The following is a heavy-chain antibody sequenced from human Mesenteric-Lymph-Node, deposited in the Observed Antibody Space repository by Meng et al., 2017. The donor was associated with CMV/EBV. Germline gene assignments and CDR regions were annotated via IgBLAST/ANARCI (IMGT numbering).Heavy chain of an antibody. CDR2: IRYDGSNK. V-gene: IGHV3-30*02. Sequence: GESLKISCAASGFTFSSHTMTWVRQAPGKGLEWVAFIRYDGSNKYYADSVKGRFTISRDNSKNTLYLQMNSLRAEDTAVYYCAKAPGEWEPLGCMDVWGQGTTVTVSS. D-gene: IGHD1-26*01. CDR1: GFTFSSHT. J-gene: IGHJ6*02. CDR3: AKAPGEWEPLGCMDV.